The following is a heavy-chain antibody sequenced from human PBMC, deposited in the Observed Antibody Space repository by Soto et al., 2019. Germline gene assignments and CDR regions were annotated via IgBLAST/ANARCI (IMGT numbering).Heavy chain of an antibody. CDR1: GGTFSRYT. V-gene: IGHV1-69*02. Sequence: QVQLVQSGAEVKKPGSSVKVSCKASGGTFSRYTINWVRQAPGQGLEWMGRIIPIAAIANYTRKFQGRVTITVDKSSTTAYMERSSLRSDDTAVYYGARGSAIVRGAPSWFDPWGQGTLVTASS. CDR2: IIPIAAIA. CDR3: ARGSAIVRGAPSWFDP. J-gene: IGHJ5*02. D-gene: IGHD3-10*01.